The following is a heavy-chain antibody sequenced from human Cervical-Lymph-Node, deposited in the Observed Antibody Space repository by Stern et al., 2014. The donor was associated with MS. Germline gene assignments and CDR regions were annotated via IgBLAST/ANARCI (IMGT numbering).Heavy chain of an antibody. Sequence: VQLVQSGAQVKKPGASVKVSCKGSGYTFIRYYIHWVRQAPGQGLEWMGRVNAYGGSASYAQKLQGRVTMASDTSTSTVSMELSSLRSEDTAVYYCATLYDSSGNYGMEVWGQGTTVTVSS. J-gene: IGHJ6*02. CDR1: GYTFIRYY. CDR3: ATLYDSSGNYGMEV. V-gene: IGHV1-46*01. CDR2: VNAYGGSA. D-gene: IGHD5/OR15-5a*01.